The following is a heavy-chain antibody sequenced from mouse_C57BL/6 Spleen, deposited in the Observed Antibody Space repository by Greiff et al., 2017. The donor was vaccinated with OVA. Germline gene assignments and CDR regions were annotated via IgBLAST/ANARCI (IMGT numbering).Heavy chain of an antibody. D-gene: IGHD1-1*01. J-gene: IGHJ4*01. CDR3: ARYGWYYAMDY. CDR2: IYPSDSET. V-gene: IGHV1-61*01. Sequence: VQLQQPGAELVRPGSSVKLSCKASGYTFTSYWMDWVKQRPGQGLEWIGNIYPSDSETHYNQKFKDKATLTVDKSSSTAYMQLSSLTSEDSAVYYCARYGWYYAMDYWGQGTSVTVSS. CDR1: GYTFTSYW.